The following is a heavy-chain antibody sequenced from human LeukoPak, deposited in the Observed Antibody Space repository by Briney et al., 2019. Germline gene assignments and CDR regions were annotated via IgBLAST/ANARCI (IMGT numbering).Heavy chain of an antibody. CDR3: ARVRVVWDLDDAFDI. CDR1: GFTLDDYG. J-gene: IGHJ3*02. Sequence: GGSLRLSCTASGFTLDDYGMNWVRQAPGKGLEWVSGINWNGGSTIYADSVKGRFTISRDNARNSLFLQMNSLRAEDTALYYCARVRVVWDLDDAFDIWGQGTLVTVSS. D-gene: IGHD1-26*01. V-gene: IGHV3-20*04. CDR2: INWNGGST.